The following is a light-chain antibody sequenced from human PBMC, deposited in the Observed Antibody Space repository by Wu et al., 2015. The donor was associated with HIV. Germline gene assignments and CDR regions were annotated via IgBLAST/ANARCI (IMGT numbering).Light chain of an antibody. CDR3: QQRINWPWT. CDR2: DVS. CDR1: QSVSNY. Sequence: TQSPATLSLSPGERATLSCRASQSVSNYLAWYQHKPGQSPRLLIYDVSNRASGIPDRFSGSGSGTDFTLTISSLEAEDFAVYYCQQRINWPWTFGQGTKVEIK. J-gene: IGKJ1*01. V-gene: IGKV3-11*01.